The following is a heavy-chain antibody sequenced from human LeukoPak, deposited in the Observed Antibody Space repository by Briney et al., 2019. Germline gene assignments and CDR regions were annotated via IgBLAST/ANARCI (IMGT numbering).Heavy chain of an antibody. J-gene: IGHJ4*02. V-gene: IGHV4-34*01. Sequence: TSETLSLTCAVYGGSFSGYYWSWIRQPPGKGLEWIGEINHSGSTNYNPSLKSRVTISVDTSKNQFSLKLSPVTAADTAVYYCARGRGIVPAARYFDYWGQGTLVTVSS. CDR1: GGSFSGYY. CDR3: ARGRGIVPAARYFDY. D-gene: IGHD2-2*01. CDR2: INHSGST.